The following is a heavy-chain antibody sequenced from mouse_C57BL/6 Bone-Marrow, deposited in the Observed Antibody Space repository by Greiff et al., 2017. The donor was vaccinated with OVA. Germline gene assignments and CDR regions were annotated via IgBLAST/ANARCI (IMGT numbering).Heavy chain of an antibody. CDR2: IYPSDSAT. D-gene: IGHD1-1*01. Sequence: QVQLQQPGAELVRPGSSVKLSCKASGYTFTSYWMDWVKQRPGQGLEWIGNIYPSDSATHYNQKFKDKATLTVDKSSSTAYMQLSSLTSEDSAVDYCARSDYYGSSPYWYFDVWGTGTTVTVSS. CDR1: GYTFTSYW. CDR3: ARSDYYGSSPYWYFDV. J-gene: IGHJ1*03. V-gene: IGHV1-61*01.